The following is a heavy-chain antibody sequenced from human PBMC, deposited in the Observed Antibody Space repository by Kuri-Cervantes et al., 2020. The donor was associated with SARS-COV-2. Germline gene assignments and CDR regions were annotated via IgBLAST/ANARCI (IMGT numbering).Heavy chain of an antibody. J-gene: IGHJ4*02. CDR1: GFTFSSYA. CDR3: ARDMSIAAAGTDY. D-gene: IGHD6-13*01. Sequence: GGSLRLCCAASGFTFSSYAMHWVRQAPGKGLEWVAVISYDGSNKYYADSVKGRFTISRDNSKNTLYLQMNSLRAEDTAVYYCARDMSIAAAGTDYWGQGTLVTVSS. V-gene: IGHV3-30-3*01. CDR2: ISYDGSNK.